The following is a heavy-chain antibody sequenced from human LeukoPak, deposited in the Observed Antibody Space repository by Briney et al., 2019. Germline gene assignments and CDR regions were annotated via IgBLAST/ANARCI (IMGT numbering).Heavy chain of an antibody. V-gene: IGHV4-59*12. CDR2: MYYSGSS. Sequence: SETLSLTCTVSGGSIRGYYWSWIRQPPGKGLEWIAHMYYSGSSKYNPYLKSRATISRDTSKNQFSLKLSSVTAADTAVYYCARRVIRITMVRGVNIGGSCYFDYWGQGTLVTVSS. CDR3: ARRVIRITMVRGVNIGGSCYFDY. D-gene: IGHD3-10*01. J-gene: IGHJ4*02. CDR1: GGSIRGYY.